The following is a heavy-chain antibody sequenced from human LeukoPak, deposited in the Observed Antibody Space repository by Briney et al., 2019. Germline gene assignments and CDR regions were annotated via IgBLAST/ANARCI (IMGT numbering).Heavy chain of an antibody. CDR1: GFIFRSHG. J-gene: IGHJ3*02. CDR3: AKGTAGYYRSAFDM. Sequence: PGGSLRLSCAASGFIFRSHGMNWVRQAPGKGLEWVSGISPSGDITYYADTVKGRFTISRDNSKNTLYLQMNSLRAEDTAVYYCAKGTAGYYRSAFDMWGQGTMVTVSS. D-gene: IGHD3-9*01. CDR2: ISPSGDIT. V-gene: IGHV3-23*01.